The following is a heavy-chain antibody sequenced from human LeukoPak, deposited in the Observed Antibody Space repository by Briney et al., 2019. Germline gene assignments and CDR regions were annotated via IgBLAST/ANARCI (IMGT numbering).Heavy chain of an antibody. Sequence: AGGSLRLSCAASGFTFSSYGMHWVRQAPGKGLEWVAVISYDGSNKYYADSVKGRFTISRDNSKNTLYLQMNSLRAEDTAVYYCAKKYSSSSRTDYWGQGTLVTVSS. V-gene: IGHV3-30*18. D-gene: IGHD6-6*01. CDR1: GFTFSSYG. CDR3: AKKYSSSSRTDY. CDR2: ISYDGSNK. J-gene: IGHJ4*02.